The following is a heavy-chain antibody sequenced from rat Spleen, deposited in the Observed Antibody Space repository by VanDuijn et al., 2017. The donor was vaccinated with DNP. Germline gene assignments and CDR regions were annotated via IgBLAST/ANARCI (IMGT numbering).Heavy chain of an antibody. J-gene: IGHJ2*01. Sequence: EVQLVESGGGLVQPGRSKKLSCTASGHTFIYADLAWVRQAPTGGLEWVASITSTGGPTYYRDSVKGRFTVSRDDAKSTLYLQMDSLRSEDTATFYCTTDFERGYWGQGVMVTVSS. V-gene: IGHV5-20*01. CDR1: GHTFIYAD. CDR2: ITSTGGPT. D-gene: IGHD1-11*01. CDR3: TTDFERGY.